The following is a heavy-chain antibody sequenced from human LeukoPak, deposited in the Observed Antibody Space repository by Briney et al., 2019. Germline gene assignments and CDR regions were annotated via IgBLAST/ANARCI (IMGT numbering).Heavy chain of an antibody. J-gene: IGHJ4*02. V-gene: IGHV3-48*02. CDR1: GFTFSSYS. CDR2: ISTGSGSSM. Sequence: GGSLRLSCAASGFTFSSYSMNWVRQAPGKGLEWVSYISTGSGSSMHYADSVKGRFSISRDNAKNSLYLQMNSLRDEDTPLYYCARGEDHWGQGTLVTVSS. CDR3: ARGEDH.